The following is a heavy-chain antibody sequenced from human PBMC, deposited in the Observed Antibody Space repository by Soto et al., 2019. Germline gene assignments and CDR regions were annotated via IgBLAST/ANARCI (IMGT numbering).Heavy chain of an antibody. J-gene: IGHJ2*01. CDR2: ISSSSSYI. Sequence: EVQLVESGGGLVKPGGSLRLSCAASGFTFSSYSMNWVRQAPGKGLEWVSSISSSSSYIYYADSVKGRFTISRDNAKNSLYLQTNSLRAEDTAVYYCARFGHYWYFDLWGRGTLVTVSS. V-gene: IGHV3-21*01. D-gene: IGHD3-10*01. CDR3: ARFGHYWYFDL. CDR1: GFTFSSYS.